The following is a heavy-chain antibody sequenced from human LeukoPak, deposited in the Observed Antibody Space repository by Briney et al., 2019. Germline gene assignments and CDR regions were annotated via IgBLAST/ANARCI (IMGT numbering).Heavy chain of an antibody. J-gene: IGHJ5*02. CDR1: GGSISSYY. Sequence: PSETLSLTCTVSGGSISSYYWSWIRQPAGKGLEWIGRIYTSWSTNYNPSLKSRVTMSVGTSKNQFSLKLSSVTAADTAVYYCARGDYYYDSSGYYRNWFDPWGQGTLVTVSS. CDR2: IYTSWST. V-gene: IGHV4-4*07. D-gene: IGHD3-22*01. CDR3: ARGDYYYDSSGYYRNWFDP.